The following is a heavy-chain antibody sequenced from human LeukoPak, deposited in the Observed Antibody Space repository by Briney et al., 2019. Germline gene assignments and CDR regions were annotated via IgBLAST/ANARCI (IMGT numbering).Heavy chain of an antibody. J-gene: IGHJ4*02. CDR3: AKEGDWAYNYDSSGYYGSFDC. D-gene: IGHD3-22*01. V-gene: IGHV3-33*06. CDR1: GFTFSSYG. Sequence: PGRSLRLSCAASGFTFSSYGMHWVRQAPGKGLEWVAVIWYDGSNKYYADSVKGRFTISRDNSKNTLYLQMNSLRAEDTALYYCAKEGDWAYNYDSSGYYGSFDCWGQGTLVTVSS. CDR2: IWYDGSNK.